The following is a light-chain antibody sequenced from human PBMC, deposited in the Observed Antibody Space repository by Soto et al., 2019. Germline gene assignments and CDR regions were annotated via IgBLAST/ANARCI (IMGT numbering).Light chain of an antibody. CDR2: AAF. CDR1: QGIRSY. Sequence: AIRMTQSPSALSASTGDRVTITCRACQGIRSYLAWSQQNPGKAPKLLNYAAFTLQSGVSSRFSVSGSGTDFTLTISCLQSEDFATYYCQQYYSYPPGTFGQGTKVEIK. J-gene: IGKJ1*01. CDR3: QQYYSYPPGT. V-gene: IGKV1-8*01.